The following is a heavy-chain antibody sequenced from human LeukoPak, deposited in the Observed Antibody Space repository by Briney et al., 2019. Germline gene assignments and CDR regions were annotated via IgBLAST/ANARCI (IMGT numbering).Heavy chain of an antibody. D-gene: IGHD3-3*01. CDR3: ARDLGYDFRPLIF. V-gene: IGHV3-30*02. CDR1: GFTFSTYA. CDR2: IRNDGGSR. J-gene: IGHJ4*02. Sequence: GGSLRLSCAASGFTFSTYAIHWIRQAPGKGLEWVAYIRNDGGSRMYADSVKGRFTISRDNSKNTLYLQMNSLRAEDTAVYYCARDLGYDFRPLIFWGQGTLVTVSS.